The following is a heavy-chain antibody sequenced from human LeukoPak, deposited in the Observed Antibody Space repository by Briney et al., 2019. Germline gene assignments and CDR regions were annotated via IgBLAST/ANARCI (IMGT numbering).Heavy chain of an antibody. V-gene: IGHV4-39*01. CDR3: ARLGIAAAGTDY. CDR2: IHYSGST. Sequence: SETLSLTCTVSGGSISSSSYYWGWIRQPPGKGLEWIGSIHYSGSTYYNPSLKSRVTISVDTSKNQFSLKLSSVTAADTAVYYCARLGIAAAGTDYWGQGTLVTVSS. D-gene: IGHD6-13*01. CDR1: GGSISSSSYY. J-gene: IGHJ4*02.